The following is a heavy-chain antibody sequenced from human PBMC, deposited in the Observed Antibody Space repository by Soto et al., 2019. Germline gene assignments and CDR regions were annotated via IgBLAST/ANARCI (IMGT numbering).Heavy chain of an antibody. D-gene: IGHD2-21*01. V-gene: IGHV1-69*01. J-gene: IGHJ4*02. Sequence: QLRLVQSGAEVRKPGSSVKVSCKAPGDTFTNYAISWLRLVPGQGLEWMGGFRPFVEAADLAQKFRDRLTITADASTSTAYMELSDLRSEDTAIYYCARGGYSNSWRFDYWGQGALITVS. CDR3: ARGGYSNSWRFDY. CDR1: GDTFTNYA. CDR2: FRPFVEAA.